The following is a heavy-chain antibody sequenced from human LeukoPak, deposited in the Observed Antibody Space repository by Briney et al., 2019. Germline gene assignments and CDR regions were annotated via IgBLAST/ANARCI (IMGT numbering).Heavy chain of an antibody. D-gene: IGHD3-10*01. Sequence: SQTLSLTCTASGGSISSGGYYWSWIRQPPGKGLEWIGYIYHSGSTYYNPSLKSRVTISVDRSKNQFSLKLSSVTAADTAVYYCARGFGYFDYWGQGTLVTVSS. J-gene: IGHJ4*02. CDR1: GGSISSGGYY. CDR2: IYHSGST. V-gene: IGHV4-30-2*01. CDR3: ARGFGYFDY.